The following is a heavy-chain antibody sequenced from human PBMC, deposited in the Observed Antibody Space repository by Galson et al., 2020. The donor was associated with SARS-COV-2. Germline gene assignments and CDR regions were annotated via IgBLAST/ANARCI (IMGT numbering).Heavy chain of an antibody. V-gene: IGHV3-30*04. CDR2: ISHDGTTK. CDR3: ARETDDHTSSWFEY. Sequence: GGSLRLSCAASGFTFSSSAMHWVRQAPGNGLARVAIISHDGTTKYNSDSVKGRFTISRDNSKNTLYLQMNSLRPEDTSVYYCARETDDHTSSWFEYWGQGTLVTVSS. CDR1: GFTFSSSA. J-gene: IGHJ5*01. D-gene: IGHD6-13*01.